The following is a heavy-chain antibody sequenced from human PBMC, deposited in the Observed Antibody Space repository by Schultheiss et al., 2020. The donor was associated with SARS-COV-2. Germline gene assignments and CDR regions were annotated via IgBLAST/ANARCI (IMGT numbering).Heavy chain of an antibody. CDR1: GGTFSSYT. CDR3: ARESSSWYGTGRVVDAFDI. V-gene: IGHV1-18*01. J-gene: IGHJ3*02. Sequence: ASVKVSCKASGGTFSSYTISWVRQAPGQGLEWMGWISTHNENTNYAQRLQGRVTITRDTSASTAYMELSSLRSEDTAVYYCARESSSWYGTGRVVDAFDIWGQGTMVTVSS. D-gene: IGHD6-13*01. CDR2: ISTHNENT.